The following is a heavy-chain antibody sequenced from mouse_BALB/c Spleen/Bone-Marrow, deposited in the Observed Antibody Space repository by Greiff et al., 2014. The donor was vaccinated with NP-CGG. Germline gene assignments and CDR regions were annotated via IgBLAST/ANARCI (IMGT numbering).Heavy chain of an antibody. D-gene: IGHD2-2*01. CDR2: IWSDGTT. CDR3: ARHERGYPYAMDY. J-gene: IGHJ4*01. V-gene: IGHV2-6-2*01. CDR1: GFSLTLYG. Sequence: VMLVESGPDLVAPSQSLSITCTVSGFSLTLYGVHWVRQSPGKGLEWLVVIWSDGTTTYNSALKSRLSISEDNSKSQVFLKLNSLQTDDTAMYYCARHERGYPYAMDYWGQGTSVTVSS.